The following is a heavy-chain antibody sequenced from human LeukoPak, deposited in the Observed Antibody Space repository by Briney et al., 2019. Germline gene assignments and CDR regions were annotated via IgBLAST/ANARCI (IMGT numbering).Heavy chain of an antibody. D-gene: IGHD5-18*01. CDR3: AKKRGGYSYGIDY. J-gene: IGHJ4*02. V-gene: IGHV3-23*01. CDR1: GFTFSSYA. Sequence: GGSLRLSCAASGFTFSSYAMSWVRQAPGKGLEWVSAISGSGGNTYYADSVKGRFTISRDNSKNTLYLQMNSLRAEDTAVYYCAKKRGGYSYGIDYWGQGTLVTVSS. CDR2: ISGSGGNT.